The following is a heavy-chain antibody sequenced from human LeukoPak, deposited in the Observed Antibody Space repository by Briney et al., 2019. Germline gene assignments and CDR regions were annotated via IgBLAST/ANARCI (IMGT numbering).Heavy chain of an antibody. J-gene: IGHJ6*02. CDR2: IIPIFGTA. CDR1: GYTFTSYG. Sequence: ASVKVSCKASGYTFTSYGISWVRQAPGQGLEWMGGIIPIFGTANYAQKFQGRVTITADESTSTAYMELSSLRSEDTAVYYCARTGYSGYDYVYYYYGMDVWGQGTTVTVSS. CDR3: ARTGYSGYDYVYYYYGMDV. V-gene: IGHV1-69*13. D-gene: IGHD5-12*01.